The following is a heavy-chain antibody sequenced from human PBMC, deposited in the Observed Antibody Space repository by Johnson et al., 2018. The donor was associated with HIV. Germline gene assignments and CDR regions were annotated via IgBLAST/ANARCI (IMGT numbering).Heavy chain of an antibody. D-gene: IGHD2-15*01. CDR1: GFTFSSYA. CDR3: AREGIYCTGGRCYVAAFDI. V-gene: IGHV3-74*01. J-gene: IGHJ3*02. Sequence: MQLVESGGGVVQPGRSLRLSCASSGFTFSSYAMHWVRQVTGKGPVWVSRINSDGSSSAYADSVKGRFTISRDGAKNTLYLQMNSLRAEDTAVYYCAREGIYCTGGRCYVAAFDIWGQGTKVTVSS. CDR2: INSDGSSS.